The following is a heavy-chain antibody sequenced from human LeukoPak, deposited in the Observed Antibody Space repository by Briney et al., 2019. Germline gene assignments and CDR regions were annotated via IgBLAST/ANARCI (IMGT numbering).Heavy chain of an antibody. D-gene: IGHD3-22*01. CDR3: AKDQTYYYDSSGYW. CDR1: GFTFSNHG. Sequence: GGSLRLSCAASGFTFSNHGMNWVRQAPGKGLEWVSGISPSGDITYYADSVKGRFTVSRDNFKNTLYLQMNSLRAEDTAVYYCAKDQTYYYDSSGYWWGQGTLVTVSS. CDR2: ISPSGDIT. J-gene: IGHJ4*02. V-gene: IGHV3-23*01.